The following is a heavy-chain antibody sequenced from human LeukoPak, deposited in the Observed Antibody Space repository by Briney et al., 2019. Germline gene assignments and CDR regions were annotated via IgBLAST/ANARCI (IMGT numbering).Heavy chain of an antibody. CDR1: GFTLGNYW. J-gene: IGHJ4*02. V-gene: IGHV3-74*03. CDR2: GDGDGSHP. CDR3: AYSDHFDT. D-gene: IGHD4-17*01. Sequence: GGSLRLSCAASGFTLGNYWMHWVRQAPGKGLVWVSRGDGDGSHPTYADSVTGRFTISRDNAKNTLYLQMNRLTGEDTAVYYCAYSDHFDTWGQGTLVTVSS.